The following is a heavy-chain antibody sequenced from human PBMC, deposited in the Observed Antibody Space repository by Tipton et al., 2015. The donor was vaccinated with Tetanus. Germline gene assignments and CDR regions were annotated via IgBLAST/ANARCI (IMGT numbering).Heavy chain of an antibody. D-gene: IGHD2-8*02. CDR3: VHWWRTVAGDW. V-gene: IGHV3-23*01. CDR2: ISGSGDNT. CDR1: GVTFSNYA. Sequence: SLRLSCAASGVTFSNYAMIWVRQAPGKGLEWLSAISGSGDNTFYADSVKSRFTISRDTSENTLYLQMNSLRAEDTATYYFVHWWRTVAGDWWDQGTLVPVSP. J-gene: IGHJ4*02.